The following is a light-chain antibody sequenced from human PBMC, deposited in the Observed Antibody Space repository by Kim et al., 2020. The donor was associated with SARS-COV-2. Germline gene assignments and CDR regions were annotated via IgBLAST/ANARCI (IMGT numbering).Light chain of an antibody. V-gene: IGKV3-15*01. Sequence: SPGERATLSCRASQNVTYNLAWYQQKPGQAPSLLISDASTRATGLPARFSGTGSGTEFTLTISSLQSEDFAIYYCQQYHTWPSLTFGGGTKVDIK. J-gene: IGKJ4*01. CDR3: QQYHTWPSLT. CDR1: QNVTYN. CDR2: DAS.